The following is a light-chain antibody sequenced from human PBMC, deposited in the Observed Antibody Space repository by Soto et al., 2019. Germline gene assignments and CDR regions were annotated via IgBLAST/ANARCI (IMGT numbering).Light chain of an antibody. CDR2: EVT. V-gene: IGLV2-14*01. Sequence: QSALTQPASVSGSPGQSITISCTGTSSDVGDYNYVSWYQQHPGKAPKLMIYEVTNRPSGVSNRFSGSKSGNTASLTISGLQAEDEADYYCSSYTSSNTWVFGGVTKVTVL. CDR1: SSDVGDYNY. CDR3: SSYTSSNTWV. J-gene: IGLJ3*02.